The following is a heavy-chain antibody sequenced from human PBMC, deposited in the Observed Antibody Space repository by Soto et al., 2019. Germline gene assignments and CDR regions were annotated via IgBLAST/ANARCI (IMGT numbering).Heavy chain of an antibody. Sequence: ASVKVSCKVSGYTLTELSMHWVRQAPGKGLERMGGFDPEDGETIYAQKFQGRVTMTEDTSTDTAYMELSSLRSEDTAVYFCSFFPQHLVHAHFQHSGQGTLVTVSS. CDR2: FDPEDGET. D-gene: IGHD6-6*01. V-gene: IGHV1-24*01. CDR1: GYTLTELS. CDR3: SFFPQHLVHAHFQH. J-gene: IGHJ1*01.